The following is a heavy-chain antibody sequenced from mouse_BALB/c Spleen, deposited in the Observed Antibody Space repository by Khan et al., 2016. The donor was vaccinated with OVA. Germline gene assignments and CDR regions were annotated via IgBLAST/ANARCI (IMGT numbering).Heavy chain of an antibody. J-gene: IGHJ3*01. CDR1: GFSLTGFG. D-gene: IGHD1-2*01. CDR2: IWGDGST. CDR3: ARELRLGGFAY. V-gene: IGHV2-6-7*01. Sequence: QVQLKQSGPGLVAPSQSLCITCTVSGFSLTGFGINWVRQPPGKGLEWLGMIWGDGSTDYNSVLKSRLSISKDNSKSQVFLKMNSLQTDDTARYYCARELRLGGFAYWGQGTLVTVSA.